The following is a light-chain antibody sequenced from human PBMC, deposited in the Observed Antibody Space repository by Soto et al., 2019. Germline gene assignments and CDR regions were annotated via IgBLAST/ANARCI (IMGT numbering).Light chain of an antibody. Sequence: DIQMTQSPSSVSASVGDRVTITCRSSEDISTWLAWYQQKPGKAPKLLIYAASSLQSGVPSRFSGSGSGTDFTLTISSLQPEDFATYYCQHAGSCPLITFGQGTRLEIK. J-gene: IGKJ5*01. CDR1: EDISTW. CDR2: AAS. V-gene: IGKV1-12*01. CDR3: QHAGSCPLIT.